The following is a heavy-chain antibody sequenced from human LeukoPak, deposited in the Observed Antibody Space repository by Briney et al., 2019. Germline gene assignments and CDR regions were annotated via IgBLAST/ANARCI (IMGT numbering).Heavy chain of an antibody. J-gene: IGHJ4*02. D-gene: IGHD1-26*01. CDR1: GYTFTGYY. CDR2: INPNSGGT. CDR3: AGDKGATTYYFDY. V-gene: IGHV1-2*02. Sequence: ASVKVSCKASGYTFTGYYMHWVRPAPGQGLEWMGWINPNSGGTNYAQKFQGRVTMTRDTSISTAYMELSRLRSDDTAVYYCAGDKGATTYYFDYWGQGTLVTVSS.